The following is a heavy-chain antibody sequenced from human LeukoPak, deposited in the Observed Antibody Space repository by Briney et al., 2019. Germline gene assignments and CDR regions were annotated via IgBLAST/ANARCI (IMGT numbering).Heavy chain of an antibody. CDR1: GFIFRNYW. V-gene: IGHV3-7*01. J-gene: IGHJ4*02. CDR3: AREGGLENY. D-gene: IGHD3/OR15-3a*01. CDR2: IKQDGSEK. Sequence: GGSLRLSCAASGFIFRNYWMSWVRQAPGKGLEWVANIKQDGSEKYYVDSVKGRFTISRDNAKNSLYLQMNSLRAEDTAVYYCAREGGLENYWGQGTLVTVSS.